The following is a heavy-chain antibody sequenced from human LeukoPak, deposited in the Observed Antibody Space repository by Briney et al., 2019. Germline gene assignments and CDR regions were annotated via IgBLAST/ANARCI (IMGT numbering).Heavy chain of an antibody. CDR1: GFTFSSYG. CDR2: ISYDGSNK. Sequence: GRSLRLSCAASGFTFSSYGMHWVRQAPGKGLEWVAVISYDGSNKYYADSVKGRFTISRDNSKNTLYLQMNSLRAEDTAVYYCAKYGLVLGTGEWDYWGQGTLVTVSS. J-gene: IGHJ4*02. CDR3: AKYGLVLGTGEWDY. D-gene: IGHD6-19*01. V-gene: IGHV3-30*18.